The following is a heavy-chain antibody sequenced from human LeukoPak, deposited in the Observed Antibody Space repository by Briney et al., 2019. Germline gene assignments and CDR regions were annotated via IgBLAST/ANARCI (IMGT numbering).Heavy chain of an antibody. V-gene: IGHV3-48*03. CDR3: ARVGGNTAMDYYMDV. D-gene: IGHD5-18*01. Sequence: GGSLRLACAASGFSFSYYEMNWVRQAPGKGLEWISYISSSNNTTYYADSVKGRFTISRDNAKNSLYLQMNSLRAEDTAVYYCARVGGNTAMDYYMDVWGKGTTVTVSS. CDR1: GFSFSYYE. J-gene: IGHJ6*03. CDR2: ISSSNNTT.